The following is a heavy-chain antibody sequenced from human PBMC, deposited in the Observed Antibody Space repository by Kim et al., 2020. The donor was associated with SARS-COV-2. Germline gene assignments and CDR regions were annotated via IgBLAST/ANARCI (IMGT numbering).Heavy chain of an antibody. Sequence: SETLSLTCTVSGGSISSYYWSWIRKPPGKGLEWIGYIYYSGSTKYNPSLKSRVTMSVDTSKNQFSLKLSSVTAADTAVYYCARYSYDIRYFDYWGQGTLVTVSS. J-gene: IGHJ4*02. CDR2: IYYSGST. CDR3: ARYSYDIRYFDY. D-gene: IGHD5-18*01. CDR1: GGSISSYY. V-gene: IGHV4-59*01.